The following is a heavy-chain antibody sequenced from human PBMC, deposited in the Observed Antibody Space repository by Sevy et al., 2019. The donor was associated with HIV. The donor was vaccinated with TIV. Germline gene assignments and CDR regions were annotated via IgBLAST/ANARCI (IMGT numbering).Heavy chain of an antibody. V-gene: IGHV3-49*04. D-gene: IGHD6-13*01. J-gene: IGHJ4*02. CDR2: VKSDVYGGTV. CDR3: RRWKAAQSIFDY. CDR1: EFTFGDYC. Sequence: GGSLRLSCTASEFTFGDYCMSWVRQAPGKGLEWVAFVKSDVYGGTVDHAASVRGRFVISRDDSKTIAYLQMNDLKTEDTGVYYCRRWKAAQSIFDYWGQGALVTVSS.